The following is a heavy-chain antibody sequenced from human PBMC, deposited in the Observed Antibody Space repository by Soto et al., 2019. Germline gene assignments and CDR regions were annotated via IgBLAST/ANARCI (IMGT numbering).Heavy chain of an antibody. CDR3: ARVVATLWGSGYYGMDF. CDR2: ISAYNGNT. J-gene: IGHJ6*02. V-gene: IGHV1-18*01. CDR1: GYTFTSYG. Sequence: ASVKVSCKASGYTFTSYGISWVRQAPGQGLEWMGWISAYNGNTNYAQKLQGRVTMTTDTSTSTAYMELRSLRSDDTAVYYCARVVATLWGSGYYGMDFWGQGTSVTVSS. D-gene: IGHD3-16*01.